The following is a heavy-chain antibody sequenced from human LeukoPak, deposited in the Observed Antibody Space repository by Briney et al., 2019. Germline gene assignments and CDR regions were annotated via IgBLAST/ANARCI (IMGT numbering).Heavy chain of an antibody. CDR2: IYYSGST. V-gene: IGHV4-59*01. CDR1: GGSISSYY. D-gene: IGHD3-22*01. J-gene: IGHJ4*02. CDR3: ARAYYYDSSGYYFAGIGYFDY. Sequence: SQTLSLTCTVSGGSISSYYWSWIRQPPGKGLEWIGYIYYSGSTNYNPSLKSRVTISVDTSKNQFSLKLSSVTAADTAVYYCARAYYYDSSGYYFAGIGYFDYWGQGTLVTVSS.